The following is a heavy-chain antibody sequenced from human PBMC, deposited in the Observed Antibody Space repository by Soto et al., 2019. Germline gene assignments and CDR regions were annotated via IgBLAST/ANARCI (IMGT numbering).Heavy chain of an antibody. J-gene: IGHJ6*02. CDR2: IYWNDDK. CDR3: AHRRNLDTGYYGMDV. Sequence: SGPTLVNPTQTLTLTCTFSGFSLSTSGVGVGWIRQPPGKALEWLALIYWNDDKRYSPSLKSRLTITKDTSKNQVVLTMTNMEPMDTATYYSAHRRNLDTGYYGMDVWGQGTTVTVSS. D-gene: IGHD5-18*01. V-gene: IGHV2-5*01. CDR1: GFSLSTSGVG.